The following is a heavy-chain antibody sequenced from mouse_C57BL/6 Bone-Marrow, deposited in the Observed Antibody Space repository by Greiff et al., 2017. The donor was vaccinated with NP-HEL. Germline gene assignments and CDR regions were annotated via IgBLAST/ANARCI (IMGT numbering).Heavy chain of an antibody. CDR1: GFTFSDYY. Sequence: EVMLVESEGGLVQPGRSMKLSCTASGFTFSDYYMAWVRQVPEKGLEWVANINYDGSSTYYLDSLKSRFFISRDNAKNILYLQMSSLKSEDTATYYCASENYYGSSYDYWGQGTTLTVSS. D-gene: IGHD1-1*01. J-gene: IGHJ2*01. CDR3: ASENYYGSSYDY. CDR2: INYDGSST. V-gene: IGHV5-16*01.